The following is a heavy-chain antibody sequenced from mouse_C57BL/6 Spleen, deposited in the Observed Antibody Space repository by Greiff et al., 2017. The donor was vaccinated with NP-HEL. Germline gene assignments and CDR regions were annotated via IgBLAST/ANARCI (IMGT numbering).Heavy chain of an antibody. V-gene: IGHV1-22*01. Sequence: EVQLQQSGPELVKPGASVKMSCKASGYTFTDYNMHWVKQSHGKSLEWIGYINPNNGGTSYNQKFKGKATLTVTKSSISAYMELRSLTSEDSAVYYCARHGSSSWFAYWGQGTLVTVSA. J-gene: IGHJ3*01. CDR1: GYTFTDYN. CDR3: ARHGSSSWFAY. CDR2: INPNNGGT. D-gene: IGHD1-1*01.